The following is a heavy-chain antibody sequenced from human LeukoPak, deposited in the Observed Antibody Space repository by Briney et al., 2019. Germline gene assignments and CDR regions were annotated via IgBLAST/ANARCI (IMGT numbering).Heavy chain of an antibody. D-gene: IGHD1-14*01. CDR3: ASSLSPEDAFDI. CDR2: IYYSGST. CDR1: GGSISPYY. J-gene: IGHJ3*02. V-gene: IGHV4-59*01. Sequence: SETLSRTCSVSGGSISPYYWSWIRQPPGKGLEWIGYIYYSGSTNYNPSLKSRVTISVDTSKNQFSLKLSSVAAADTAVYYCASSLSPEDAFDIWGQGTMVTVSS.